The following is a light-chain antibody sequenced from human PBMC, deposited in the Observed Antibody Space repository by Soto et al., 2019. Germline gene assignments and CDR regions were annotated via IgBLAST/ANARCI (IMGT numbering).Light chain of an antibody. V-gene: IGKV2-24*01. J-gene: IGKJ5*01. CDR3: MQATQFPRIT. CDR1: QSLVHSDGYTY. Sequence: DIVMTQTPLSSPVTLGQPASISCRSSQSLVHSDGYTYLNWLQQRPGQPPRLLIYKMSNRFSGVPERFSGSGAGTAFTLKISRVEAEDVGVYYCMQATQFPRITFGQGTRLEIK. CDR2: KMS.